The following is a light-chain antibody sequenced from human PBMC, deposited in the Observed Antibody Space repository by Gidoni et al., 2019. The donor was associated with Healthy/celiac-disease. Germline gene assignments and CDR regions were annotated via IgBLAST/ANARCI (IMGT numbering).Light chain of an antibody. CDR2: GAS. J-gene: IGKJ1*01. CDR1: QSVSSN. Sequence: EIVMTQSPATLSVSPGERATLSCRASQSVSSNLAWYQQTPGQAPRLLIYGASTRATGSPARFSGSESGTEFTLTNSSLQSEDFAVYYCQQYNNWPPRTFGQGTKVEIK. V-gene: IGKV3-15*01. CDR3: QQYNNWPPRT.